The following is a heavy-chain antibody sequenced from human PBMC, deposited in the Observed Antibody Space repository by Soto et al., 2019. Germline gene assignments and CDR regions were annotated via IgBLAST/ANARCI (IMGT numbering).Heavy chain of an antibody. D-gene: IGHD5-12*01. CDR1: GGSISTNGYY. Sequence: PSETLSLTCTVSGGSISTNGYYWGWIRLPPGKRLEWIGSIYYSGKTYYNPSLKSRVTISVDTSKNHFSLKLSSVTAADTAVYYCAITDIVANIKSGGFDYWGQGTPVTVSS. V-gene: IGHV4-39*01. CDR3: AITDIVANIKSGGFDY. CDR2: IYYSGKT. J-gene: IGHJ4*02.